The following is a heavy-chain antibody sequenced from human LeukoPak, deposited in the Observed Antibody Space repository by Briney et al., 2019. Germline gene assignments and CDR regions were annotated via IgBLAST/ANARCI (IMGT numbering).Heavy chain of an antibody. CDR2: ISWNSGSI. CDR3: AKSLAVAGTSYYYYGMDV. CDR1: GFTFDDYA. V-gene: IGHV3-9*01. Sequence: YPGGSLRLSCAASGFTFDDYAMHWVGQAPGKGLEWVSGISWNSGSIGYADSVKGRFTISRDNAKNSLYLQMNSLRAEDTALYYCAKSLAVAGTSYYYYGMDVWGQGTTVTVSS. D-gene: IGHD6-19*01. J-gene: IGHJ6*02.